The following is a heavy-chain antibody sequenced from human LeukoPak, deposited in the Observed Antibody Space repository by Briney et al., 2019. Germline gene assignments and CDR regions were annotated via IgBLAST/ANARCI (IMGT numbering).Heavy chain of an antibody. CDR1: GYTFTSYY. J-gene: IGHJ4*02. D-gene: IGHD1-20*01. CDR3: AREEGNWNAIDY. V-gene: IGHV1-46*01. CDR2: INPGGGST. Sequence: ASVKVSCKASGYTFTSYYMHWVRQAPGQGLEWMGIINPGGGSTSYAQKFQGRVTMARDTSTSTVYMELSSLRSEDTAVYYCAREEGNWNAIDYWGQGTLVTVSS.